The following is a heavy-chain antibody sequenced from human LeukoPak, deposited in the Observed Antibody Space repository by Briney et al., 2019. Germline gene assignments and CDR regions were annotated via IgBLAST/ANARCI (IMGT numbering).Heavy chain of an antibody. D-gene: IGHD3-3*01. CDR2: IWYDGSNK. V-gene: IGHV3-33*01. Sequence: PGRSLRLSCAASGFTFSSYGMHWVRQAPGKGLEWVAVIWYDGSNKYYADSVKGRFTISRDNSKNTLYLQMNSLRAEDTAVYYCASFLTIFGVVINVSWGQGTLVTVSS. CDR3: ASFLTIFGVVINVS. CDR1: GFTFSSYG. J-gene: IGHJ4*02.